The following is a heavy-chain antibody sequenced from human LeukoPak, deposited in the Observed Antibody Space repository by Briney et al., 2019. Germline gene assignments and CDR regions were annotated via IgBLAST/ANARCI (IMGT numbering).Heavy chain of an antibody. CDR1: GFTFSSYW. Sequence: QPGGSLRLSCAASGFTFSSYWMSWVRQAPGKGLEWVANIKQDGSEKYYVDSVKGRFTISRDNAKNSLYLQMNSLRAEDTAVYYCAGELYGSGSYYWFDPWGQGTLVTVSS. CDR3: AGELYGSGSYYWFDP. CDR2: IKQDGSEK. J-gene: IGHJ5*02. V-gene: IGHV3-7*03. D-gene: IGHD3-10*01.